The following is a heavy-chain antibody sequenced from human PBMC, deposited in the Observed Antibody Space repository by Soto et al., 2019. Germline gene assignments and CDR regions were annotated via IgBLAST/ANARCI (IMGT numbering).Heavy chain of an antibody. CDR1: GDTFTNHV. CDR2: IISLFGTP. CDR3: AGDLCRGYGRGDY. V-gene: IGHV1-69*12. J-gene: IGHJ4*02. Sequence: QVQLVQSGDEVKKPGSSVKVSCKASGDTFTNHVFNWVRQAPGQGLEWMGGIISLFGTPNYSRRSQGRVTITADESTAKSSMELSSLRSDDTAVYYCAGDLCRGYGRGDYWGQGTLVTVSS. D-gene: IGHD3-22*01.